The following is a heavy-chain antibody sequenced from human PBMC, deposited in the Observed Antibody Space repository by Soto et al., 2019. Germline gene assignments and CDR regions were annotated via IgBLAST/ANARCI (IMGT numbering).Heavy chain of an antibody. J-gene: IGHJ6*03. CDR2: FDPEDGET. CDR3: ATDPQPQPYSSGTTYMDV. CDR1: GYTLTELS. D-gene: IGHD6-19*01. Sequence: ASVKVSCKVSGYTLTELSMHWVRQAPGKGLEWMGGFDPEDGETIYAQKFQGRVTMTEDTSTDTAYMELSSLRSEDTAVYYCATDPQPQPYSSGTTYMDVWGKGTTVTVSS. V-gene: IGHV1-24*01.